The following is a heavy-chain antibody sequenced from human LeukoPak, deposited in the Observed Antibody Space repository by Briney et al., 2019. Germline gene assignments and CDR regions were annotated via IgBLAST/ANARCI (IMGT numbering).Heavy chain of an antibody. CDR3: AGGAYYYDSSGYSYYYYYYMDV. CDR2: IYTSGST. V-gene: IGHV4-4*07. J-gene: IGHJ6*03. D-gene: IGHD3-22*01. CDR1: GGSISSYY. Sequence: PSETLSLTCTVSGGSISSYYWSWIRQPAGKGLEWIGRIYTSGSTNYNPSLKSRVTMSVDTSKNQFSLKLSSVTAADTAVYYCAGGAYYYDSSGYSYYYYYYMDVWGKGTTVTISS.